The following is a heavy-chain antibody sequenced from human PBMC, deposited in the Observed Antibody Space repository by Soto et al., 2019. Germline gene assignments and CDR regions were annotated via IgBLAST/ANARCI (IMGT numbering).Heavy chain of an antibody. J-gene: IGHJ4*02. V-gene: IGHV3-23*01. D-gene: IGHD3-3*01. Sequence: GGSLRLSCAASGFTFSSYAMSWVRQAPGKGLEWVSAISGSGGSTYYADSVKGRFTISRDNSKNTLYLQMNSLRAEDTAVYYCAIKREILWSGYHYYFDYWGQGTLVTVSS. CDR1: GFTFSSYA. CDR3: AIKREILWSGYHYYFDY. CDR2: ISGSGGST.